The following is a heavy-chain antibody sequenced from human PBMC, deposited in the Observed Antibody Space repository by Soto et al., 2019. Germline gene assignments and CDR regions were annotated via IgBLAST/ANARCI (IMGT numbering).Heavy chain of an antibody. Sequence: GGSLSLSCAASGFTFSDYYMSWIRQAPGKGLEWVSDISSSSSYTNYADSVKGRFTISRDNAKNSLYLQMNSLRAEDTAVYYCASGTIYSYGPPDPYFDYWGQGALVTVSS. D-gene: IGHD5-18*01. CDR3: ASGTIYSYGPPDPYFDY. V-gene: IGHV3-11*06. CDR2: ISSSSSYT. J-gene: IGHJ4*02. CDR1: GFTFSDYY.